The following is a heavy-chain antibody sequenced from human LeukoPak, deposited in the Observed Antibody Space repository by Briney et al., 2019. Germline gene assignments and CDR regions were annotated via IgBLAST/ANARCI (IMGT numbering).Heavy chain of an antibody. CDR1: GFTFSTYA. D-gene: IGHD3-3*01. J-gene: IGHJ4*02. Sequence: GGSLRLSCVASGFTFSTYAMSWVRQAPGKGLEWVSSISGSGGSTYYAEFVKGRSTISRDNSKNTLYLQMNSLRAEDTAVYYCAKGGQRYDFWRFDYWGQGSLVTVSS. V-gene: IGHV3-23*01. CDR2: ISGSGGST. CDR3: AKGGQRYDFWRFDY.